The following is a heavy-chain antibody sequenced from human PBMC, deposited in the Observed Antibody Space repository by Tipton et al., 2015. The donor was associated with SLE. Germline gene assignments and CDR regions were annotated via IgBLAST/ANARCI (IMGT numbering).Heavy chain of an antibody. D-gene: IGHD1-26*01. CDR3: ARGAKLAWEPEGAFDI. J-gene: IGHJ3*02. Sequence: QLVQSGAEVKKPGASVKVSCKASGYTFTGYYMHWVRQAPGQGLEWMGWINPNSGGTNYAQKFQGRVTMTRDTSISTAYMELSRLRSADPAVYYCARGAKLAWEPEGAFDIWGQGTMVTVSS. V-gene: IGHV1-2*02. CDR2: INPNSGGT. CDR1: GYTFTGYY.